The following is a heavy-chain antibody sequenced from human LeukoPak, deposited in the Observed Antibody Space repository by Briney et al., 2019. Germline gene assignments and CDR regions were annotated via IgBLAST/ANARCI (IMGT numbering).Heavy chain of an antibody. V-gene: IGHV1-69*13. Sequence: ASVKVSCKASGYTFTGYYMHWVRQAPGQGLEWMGGIIPIFGTANYAQKFQGRVTITADESTSTAYMELSSLRSEDTAVYYCARSRPDYGDYLYYYGMDVWGQGTTVTVSS. CDR3: ARSRPDYGDYLYYYGMDV. CDR2: IIPIFGTA. D-gene: IGHD4-17*01. J-gene: IGHJ6*02. CDR1: GYTFTGYY.